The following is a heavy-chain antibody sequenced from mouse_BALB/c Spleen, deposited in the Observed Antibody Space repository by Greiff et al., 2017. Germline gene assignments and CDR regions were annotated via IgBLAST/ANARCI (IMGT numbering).Heavy chain of an antibody. Sequence: EVKLMESGGGLVQPGGSRKLSCAASGFTSSSFGMHWVRQAPEKGLEWVAYISSGSSTIYYADTVKGRFTISRDNPKNTLFLQMTSLRSEDTAMYYCARSITTVVATPFAYWGQGTLVTVSA. D-gene: IGHD1-1*01. CDR1: GFTSSSFG. V-gene: IGHV5-17*02. J-gene: IGHJ3*01. CDR2: ISSGSSTI. CDR3: ARSITTVVATPFAY.